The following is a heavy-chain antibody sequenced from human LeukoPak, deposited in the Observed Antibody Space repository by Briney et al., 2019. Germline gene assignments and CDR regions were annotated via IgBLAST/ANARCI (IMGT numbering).Heavy chain of an antibody. J-gene: IGHJ4*02. Sequence: PGGSLRLSCAASGFTFISSSMHWVRQAPGKGLEWVSYISSSSSSIYYSDSVKGRFTISRDNARNSLHLQMSSLRDEDTGLYYWARVGRGALDYWGQGTLVTVSS. D-gene: IGHD3-10*01. CDR3: ARVGRGALDY. V-gene: IGHV3-48*02. CDR2: ISSSSSSI. CDR1: GFTFISSS.